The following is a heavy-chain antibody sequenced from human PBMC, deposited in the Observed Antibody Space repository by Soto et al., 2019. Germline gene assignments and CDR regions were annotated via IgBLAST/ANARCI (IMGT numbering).Heavy chain of an antibody. CDR3: ARGGGITVAGYYYYYYGMDV. Sequence: SETLSLTCAVYGGSFSGYYWSWIRQPPGKGLEWIGEINHSGSTNYNPSLKSRVTISVDTSKNQFSLKLSSVTAADTAVYYCARGGGITVAGYYYYYYGMDVWGQGTTVTV. V-gene: IGHV4-34*01. CDR2: INHSGST. D-gene: IGHD6-19*01. CDR1: GGSFSGYY. J-gene: IGHJ6*02.